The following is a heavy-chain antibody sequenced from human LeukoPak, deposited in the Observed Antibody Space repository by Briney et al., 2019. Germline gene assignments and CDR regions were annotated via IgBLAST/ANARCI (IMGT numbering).Heavy chain of an antibody. CDR3: GREIPAAY. Sequence: GGSLRLSCAASGFTFSSYSMNWVRQAPGKGLEWVSYITSSGGSMYYADSVKGRFTISRDNAKNSLYLQMNSLRAEDTAVYYRGREIPAAYWGQGTL. J-gene: IGHJ4*02. V-gene: IGHV3-48*04. CDR1: GFTFSSYS. CDR2: ITSSGGSM. D-gene: IGHD2-2*01.